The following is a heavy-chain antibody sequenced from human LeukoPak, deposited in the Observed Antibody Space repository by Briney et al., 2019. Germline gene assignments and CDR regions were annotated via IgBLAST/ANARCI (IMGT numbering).Heavy chain of an antibody. D-gene: IGHD3-10*01. CDR1: GFTFSSYW. Sequence: PGGSLRLSCAASGFTFSSYWMTWVRQAPGKGLEWVSSISSSSSYIYYADSVKGRFTISRDNAKNSLYLQMNSLRAEDTAVYYCARVTYYYGSGGFDYWGQGTLVTVSS. CDR3: ARVTYYYGSGGFDY. V-gene: IGHV3-21*01. CDR2: ISSSSSYI. J-gene: IGHJ4*02.